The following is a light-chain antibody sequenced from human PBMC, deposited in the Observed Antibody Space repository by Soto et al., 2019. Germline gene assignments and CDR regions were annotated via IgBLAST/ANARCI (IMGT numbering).Light chain of an antibody. Sequence: QSVLTQPPSASAAPGQRVIISCSGTISNIGDNHVSWYQQVPGKAPKLLIYDNNKRPSGIPDRFSGSRSGTSATLAITGLQTGDEADYICGTWDTTMSGVLFGGGTKLTVL. CDR3: GTWDTTMSGVL. V-gene: IGLV1-51*01. J-gene: IGLJ2*01. CDR1: ISNIGDNH. CDR2: DNN.